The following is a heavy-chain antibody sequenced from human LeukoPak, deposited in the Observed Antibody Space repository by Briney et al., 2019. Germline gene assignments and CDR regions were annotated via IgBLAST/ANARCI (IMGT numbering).Heavy chain of an antibody. Sequence: PGGSLRLSCAASGFTVSTNYMSWVRQAPGKGLEWVSVIYSGGTTYYADSAKGRFTISRDNSKNTLYLQMNSLRAEDTAVYYCARARGAAGTGPIDYWGRGTLVTVSS. D-gene: IGHD6-13*01. CDR2: IYSGGTT. J-gene: IGHJ4*02. CDR1: GFTVSTNY. V-gene: IGHV3-66*01. CDR3: ARARGAAGTGPIDY.